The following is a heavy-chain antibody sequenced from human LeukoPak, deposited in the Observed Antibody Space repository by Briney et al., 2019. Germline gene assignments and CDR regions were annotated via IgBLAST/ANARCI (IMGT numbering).Heavy chain of an antibody. CDR3: ARDYGITGTLDY. CDR2: IYHSGST. J-gene: IGHJ4*02. CDR1: GYSISSGYY. Sequence: PSETLSLTCTVSGYSISSGYYWGWIRQPPGKGLEWIGSIYHSGSTYYNPSLKSRVTISVDTSKNQFSLKLSSVTAADTAVYYCARDYGITGTLDYWGQGTLVTVSS. D-gene: IGHD1-20*01. V-gene: IGHV4-38-2*02.